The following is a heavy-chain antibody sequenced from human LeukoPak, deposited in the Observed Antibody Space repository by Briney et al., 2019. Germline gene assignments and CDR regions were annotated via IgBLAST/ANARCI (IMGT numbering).Heavy chain of an antibody. CDR1: GFTFVNTW. CDR3: ATYGGYHDSSGSLKFYFNY. Sequence: GGSLRLSCAASGFTFVNTWMSWVRQAPGKGLEWVGHIKSKGSGGTADYAAPVKGRFTISRDDSENTQYVQMNSLKTEDTAVYYCATYGGYHDSSGSLKFYFNYWGQGTLVTVSS. J-gene: IGHJ4*02. V-gene: IGHV3-15*01. CDR2: IKSKGSGGTA. D-gene: IGHD3-22*01.